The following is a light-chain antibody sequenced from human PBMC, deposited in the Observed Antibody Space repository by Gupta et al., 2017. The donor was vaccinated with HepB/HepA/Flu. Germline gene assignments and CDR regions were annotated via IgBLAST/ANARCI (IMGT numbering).Light chain of an antibody. CDR3: QQYGNSPPYT. CDR2: GAS. Sequence: EIVLTQSPGTLSLSPGERATLSCRASQNVNSNYLAWYQHKPGQAPRLLIYGASSRATGIPDRFSGSGSGTDFTLTISRREPEDFAVYYCQQYGNSPPYTFGQGTKLEIK. J-gene: IGKJ2*01. V-gene: IGKV3-20*01. CDR1: QNVNSNY.